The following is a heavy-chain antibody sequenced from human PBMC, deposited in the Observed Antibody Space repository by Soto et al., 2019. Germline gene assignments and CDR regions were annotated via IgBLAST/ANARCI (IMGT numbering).Heavy chain of an antibody. J-gene: IGHJ5*02. D-gene: IGHD2-2*01. CDR1: GGSFSGYY. CDR3: ARCPHCSSTSCYFFYWFDP. Sequence: SETLSLTCAVYGGSFSGYYWSWIRQPPGKGLGWIGEINHSGSTNYNPSLKSRVTISVDTSKNQFSLKLSSVTAADTAVYYCARCPHCSSTSCYFFYWFDPWGQGTLVTVSS. V-gene: IGHV4-34*01. CDR2: INHSGST.